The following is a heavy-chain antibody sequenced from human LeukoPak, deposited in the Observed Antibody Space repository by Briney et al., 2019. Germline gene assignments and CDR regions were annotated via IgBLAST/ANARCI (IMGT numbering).Heavy chain of an antibody. Sequence: SETLSLTCAVYGGSFSGYYWNWIRQPPGKGLEWIGEINHSGSTNYNPSLKSRGTISVDTSKNQFSLKLSSVTAADTAVYYCARHSRLGGDFDYWGQGTLVTVSS. CDR2: INHSGST. CDR3: ARHSRLGGDFDY. J-gene: IGHJ4*01. CDR1: GGSFSGYY. V-gene: IGHV4-34*01. D-gene: IGHD4-11*01.